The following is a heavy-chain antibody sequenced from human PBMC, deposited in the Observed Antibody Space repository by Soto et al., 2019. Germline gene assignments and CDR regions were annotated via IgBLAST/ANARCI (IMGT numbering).Heavy chain of an antibody. CDR3: AARHFWSGPWTDTSLDY. CDR1: GESINSSHG. Sequence: SETLSLTCAVSGESINSSHGWNWVRQPPGKGLEWIGQISHRASTNYNPSLTSRVTISVDKSKTPFSLKLTSVTAADTAVYYCAARHFWSGPWTDTSLDYWGQGTRVTVS. CDR2: ISHRAST. J-gene: IGHJ4*02. D-gene: IGHD3-3*02. V-gene: IGHV4-4*02.